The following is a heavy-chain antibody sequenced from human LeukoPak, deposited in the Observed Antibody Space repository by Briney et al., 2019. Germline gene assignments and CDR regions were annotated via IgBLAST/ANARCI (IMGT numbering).Heavy chain of an antibody. D-gene: IGHD1-26*01. CDR3: AKIPQGGTAGTYFDY. CDR1: GFTFSDYG. V-gene: IGHV3-30*18. CDR2: ISYDGSNN. Sequence: GGSLRLSCAASGFTFSDYGMHWVRQVPGKGLEWVAVISYDGSNNNYADSVKGRFTISRDNSKNTLYLQMNSLRTEDAAVYYCAKIPQGGTAGTYFDYWGQGTLVTVSP. J-gene: IGHJ4*02.